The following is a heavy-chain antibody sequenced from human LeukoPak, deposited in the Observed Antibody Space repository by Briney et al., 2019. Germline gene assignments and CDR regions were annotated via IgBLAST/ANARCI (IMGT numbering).Heavy chain of an antibody. V-gene: IGHV1-69*13. J-gene: IGHJ6*02. CDR2: IIPLLGTP. CDR3: AEDSSMVTTRAPYYYYYLDV. D-gene: IGHD4-17*01. Sequence: ASVKVSCKPSGGTFTNYAIIWVRQAPGQGLEWMGGIIPLLGTPNYAQKFQGRVTITADDSTSTAYMELTSLRSEDTAVYYCAEDSSMVTTRAPYYYYYLDVWGQGTTVTVSS. CDR1: GGTFTNYA.